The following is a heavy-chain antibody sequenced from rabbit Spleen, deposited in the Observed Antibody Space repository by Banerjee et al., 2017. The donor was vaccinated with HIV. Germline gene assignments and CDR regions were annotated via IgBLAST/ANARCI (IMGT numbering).Heavy chain of an antibody. D-gene: IGHD8-1*01. Sequence: QLVESGGGLVQPGGSLKLSCKASGVSFSFSSYMCWVRQAPGKGLEWIGYIDPVFGITYYANWVNGRFSISRENAQNTVFLQMTSLTAADTATYFCARDGAGGSYFALWGQGTLVTVS. V-gene: IGHV1S7*01. CDR3: ARDGAGGSYFAL. J-gene: IGHJ4*01. CDR1: GVSFSFSSY. CDR2: IDPVFGIT.